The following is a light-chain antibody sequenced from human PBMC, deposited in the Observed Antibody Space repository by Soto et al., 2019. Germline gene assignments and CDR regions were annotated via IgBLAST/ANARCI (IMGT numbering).Light chain of an antibody. CDR1: QSISSY. Sequence: DIQMTQSPSSLSASVGDRVTITCRARQSISSYLNWYQQKQGKAPKLLIYAASSLPSGVPSRFSGSGSGTDFTLIIRSLQPEDFATYYCQQSYSTPYTFGQGTKLEIK. V-gene: IGKV1-39*01. CDR2: AAS. J-gene: IGKJ2*01. CDR3: QQSYSTPYT.